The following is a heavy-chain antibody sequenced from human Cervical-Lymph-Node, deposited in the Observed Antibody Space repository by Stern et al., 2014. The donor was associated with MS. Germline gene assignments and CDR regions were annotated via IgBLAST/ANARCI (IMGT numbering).Heavy chain of an antibody. CDR2: IRGKAYGGTT. V-gene: IGHV3-49*03. CDR3: TRGVRGNDYYGMDV. J-gene: IGHJ6*02. Sequence: EVQLVESGGGLVQPGRSLRLSCTASGFTFGDYAMSWFRQAPGKGLECVGFIRGKAYGGTTDYAASVRGRFTISRDDSKSIAYLQMNSLKIEDAGVYYCTRGVRGNDYYGMDVWGQGTTVTVSS. CDR1: GFTFGDYA. D-gene: IGHD3-10*01.